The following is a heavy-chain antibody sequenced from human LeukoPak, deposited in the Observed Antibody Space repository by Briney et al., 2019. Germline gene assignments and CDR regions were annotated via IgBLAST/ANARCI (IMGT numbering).Heavy chain of an antibody. Sequence: GGSLRLSCAASGFTFSSYAMHWVRQAPGKGLEWVAVISYDGSNKYYADSVKGRFTISRDNSENTLYLQMNSLRAEDTAVYYCARDRVLELLWFGELLPNYYYYYGMDVWGQGTTVTVSS. CDR3: ARDRVLELLWFGELLPNYYYYYGMDV. CDR1: GFTFSSYA. CDR2: ISYDGSNK. D-gene: IGHD3-10*01. J-gene: IGHJ6*02. V-gene: IGHV3-30-3*01.